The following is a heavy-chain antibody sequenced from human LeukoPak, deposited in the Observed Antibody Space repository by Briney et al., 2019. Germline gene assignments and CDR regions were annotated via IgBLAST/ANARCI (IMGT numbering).Heavy chain of an antibody. CDR1: GFAFNTYA. V-gene: IGHV3-30-3*01. J-gene: IGHJ4*02. Sequence: GGSLRLSCAAYGFAFNTYAMHWFRQAPGKGLEWVAVISFDGNTIHYADSVKGRFTISRDNSKNTLFLQMDSLRAEDTAVYYCARSGGLQKFDWWGQGTLVTVSS. D-gene: IGHD4-11*01. CDR3: ARSGGLQKFDW. CDR2: ISFDGNTI.